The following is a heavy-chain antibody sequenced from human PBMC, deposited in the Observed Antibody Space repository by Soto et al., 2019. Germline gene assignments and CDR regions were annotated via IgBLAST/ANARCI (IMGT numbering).Heavy chain of an antibody. V-gene: IGHV4-34*02. CDR1: GGSCNNYC. CDR3: ARGDYGKYDAYNWFDH. J-gene: IGHJ5*02. CDR2: VCPGGRT. Sequence: QVRLQQWGAGLVRPAETLSLTCAVYGGSCNNYCWSWIRQPPGKGLEWIGEVCPGGRTNYSPTLKREVRIAVEGSKNQFSLRLTSVTVAETAVSYCARGDYGKYDAYNWFDHWRQGNLVIVAS. D-gene: IGHD3-10*01.